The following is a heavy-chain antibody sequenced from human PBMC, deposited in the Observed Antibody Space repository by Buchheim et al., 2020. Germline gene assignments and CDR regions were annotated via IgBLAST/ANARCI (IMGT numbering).Heavy chain of an antibody. V-gene: IGHV3-7*01. J-gene: IGHJ4*02. CDR3: AREKGPFSSSAELDY. CDR1: GFTFSNYY. CDR2: IKQDGSEK. Sequence: VQLVESGGGLVKPGGSLRLSCAASGFTFSNYYMSWIRQAPGKGLEWVANIKQDGSEKYYVDSVKGRFTISRDNAKNSLYLQMNSLRAEDTAVYYCAREKGPFSSSAELDYWGQGTL. D-gene: IGHD6-6*01.